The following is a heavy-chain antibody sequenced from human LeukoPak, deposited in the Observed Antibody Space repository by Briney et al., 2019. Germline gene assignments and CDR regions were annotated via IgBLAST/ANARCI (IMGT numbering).Heavy chain of an antibody. CDR3: ARGPMVRGNYYYGMDV. D-gene: IGHD3-10*01. CDR1: GGTFSSYA. J-gene: IGHJ6*02. V-gene: IGHV1-69*04. Sequence: SVKVSCKASGGTFSSYAISWVRQAPGQGLEWVGRIIPILGIANYAQKFQGRVTITADKSTSTAYMELSSLRSEDTAVYYCARGPMVRGNYYYGMDVWGQGTTVTVSS. CDR2: IIPILGIA.